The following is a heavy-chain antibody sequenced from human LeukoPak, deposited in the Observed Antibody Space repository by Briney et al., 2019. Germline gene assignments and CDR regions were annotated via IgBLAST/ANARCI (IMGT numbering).Heavy chain of an antibody. Sequence: GGSLRLSCAASGFTFSSYSMNWVRQAPGKGLEWVSSISSSSSYIHYADSVKGRFTISRDNAKNSLYLQMNSLRAEDTAVYYCARDHITIFGVVIASIYGMDVWGQGTTVTVSS. D-gene: IGHD3-3*01. CDR1: GFTFSSYS. V-gene: IGHV3-21*01. J-gene: IGHJ6*02. CDR2: ISSSSSYI. CDR3: ARDHITIFGVVIASIYGMDV.